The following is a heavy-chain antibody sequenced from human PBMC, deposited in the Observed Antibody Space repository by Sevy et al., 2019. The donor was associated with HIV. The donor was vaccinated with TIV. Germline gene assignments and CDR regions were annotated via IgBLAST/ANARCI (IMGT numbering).Heavy chain of an antibody. CDR1: GFTFSTYA. D-gene: IGHD3-10*01. Sequence: GGSLRLSCAASGFTFSTYAMSWVRQTPGKGLQWVSVISDSGGSTYYRDSVQGRFTISRDNSKDTMYLQVNSLRAEDTAVYYCARRPDLGSVIRTGVMDVWGQGTTVTVSS. J-gene: IGHJ6*02. CDR2: ISDSGGST. CDR3: ARRPDLGSVIRTGVMDV. V-gene: IGHV3-23*01.